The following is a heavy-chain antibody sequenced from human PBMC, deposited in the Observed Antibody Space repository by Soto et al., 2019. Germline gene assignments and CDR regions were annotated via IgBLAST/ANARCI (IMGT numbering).Heavy chain of an antibody. V-gene: IGHV4-34*01. CDR2: INHSGST. Sequence: PSETLSLTCAVYGGSFSGYYWSWIRQPPGKGLEWIGEINHSGSTNYNPSLKSRVTISVDTSKNQFSLKLSSVTAADTAVYYCTRIGSGWYGGMYYYGMDVWGQGTTVTVSS. D-gene: IGHD6-19*01. J-gene: IGHJ6*02. CDR1: GGSFSGYY. CDR3: TRIGSGWYGGMYYYGMDV.